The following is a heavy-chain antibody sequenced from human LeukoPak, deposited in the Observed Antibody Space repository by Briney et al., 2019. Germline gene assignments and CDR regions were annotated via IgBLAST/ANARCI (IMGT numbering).Heavy chain of an antibody. V-gene: IGHV1-69*04. CDR1: GGTFSSYA. D-gene: IGHD6-19*01. CDR3: ARGSIAVPQDAFDI. Sequence: ASVKVSCKASGGTFSSYAISWVRQAPGQGLEWMGRIIPILGIANYAQKFQGRVTITADKSTSTAYMELSSLRSEDTAVYYCARGSIAVPQDAFDIWGQGTMVTVSS. J-gene: IGHJ3*02. CDR2: IIPILGIA.